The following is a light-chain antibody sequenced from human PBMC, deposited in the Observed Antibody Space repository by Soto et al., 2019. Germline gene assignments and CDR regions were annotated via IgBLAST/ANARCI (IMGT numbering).Light chain of an antibody. CDR1: QSISNH. J-gene: IGKJ1*01. V-gene: IGKV1-39*01. CDR2: AAS. CDR3: QQSYSSPPT. Sequence: DIQLTQSPSSLSASVEDRVIITCRASQSISNHLNWYQQKPGKAPKLLIFAASSLPSGVPSRFSGSISGPDFTLTISSLQPEDFATYYCQQSYSSPPTFGQGTKVEIK.